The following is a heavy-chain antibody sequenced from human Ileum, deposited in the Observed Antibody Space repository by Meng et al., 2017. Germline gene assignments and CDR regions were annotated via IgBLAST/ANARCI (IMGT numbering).Heavy chain of an antibody. V-gene: IGHV6-1*01. CDR3: ARGGGSYYHFDY. D-gene: IGHD1-26*01. Sequence: QVQPKHPGPGLVKPSQTLSRTCAISGDSVSSNSAAWNWIRQSPSRGLEWLGRTYYRSKWFNEYAVSVKSRITINPDTSENQFSLQLNSVTPEDAAVHYCARGGGSYYHFDYWGQGTLVTVSS. CDR1: GDSVSSNSAA. CDR2: TYYRSKWFN. J-gene: IGHJ4*02.